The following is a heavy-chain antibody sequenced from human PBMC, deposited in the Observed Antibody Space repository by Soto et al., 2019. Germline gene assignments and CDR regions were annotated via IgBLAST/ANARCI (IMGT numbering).Heavy chain of an antibody. V-gene: IGHV3-13*01. Sequence: EVHLDEAGGGLVQPGGSLRLSWATSGSIFSSNDMHWVRQVKGKGLEWVSGVGVAGDTHYAGSVKGRFFIARDSANDYLYLKMNSLRAGDTDVYYCARGGIASPPGPQEVCGIDVWGQGTTVTVSS. CDR3: ARGGIASPPGPQEVCGIDV. J-gene: IGHJ6*02. CDR1: GSIFSSND. CDR2: VGVAGDT. D-gene: IGHD6-6*01.